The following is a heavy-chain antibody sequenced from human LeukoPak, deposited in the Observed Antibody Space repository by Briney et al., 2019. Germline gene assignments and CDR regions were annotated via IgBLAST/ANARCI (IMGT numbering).Heavy chain of an antibody. Sequence: SETLSLTCTVSGVSISSSSYYWGWIRQPPGKGLEWIVSIYYSGSTYYNPSLKSRVTISVDTSKNQFSLKLSSVTAADTAVYYCARKRHIALADYWGQGTLVTVSS. CDR1: GVSISSSSYY. D-gene: IGHD6-19*01. CDR3: ARKRHIALADY. CDR2: IYYSGST. V-gene: IGHV4-39*07. J-gene: IGHJ4*02.